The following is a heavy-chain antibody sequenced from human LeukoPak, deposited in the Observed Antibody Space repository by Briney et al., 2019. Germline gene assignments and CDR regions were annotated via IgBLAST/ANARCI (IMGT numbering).Heavy chain of an antibody. D-gene: IGHD5-24*01. CDR3: ARHEEVASITSFAY. CDR2: IYPGDSDL. V-gene: IGHV5-51*01. Sequence: GESLKISCKGSGYTFTSYWIGRVRQMPGKGLEWIGIIYPGDSDLRYNPSFQGQVTISADRSISTAYLQWSSLKASDTAMYYCARHEEVASITSFAYWGQGTLVTVSS. CDR1: GYTFTSYW. J-gene: IGHJ4*02.